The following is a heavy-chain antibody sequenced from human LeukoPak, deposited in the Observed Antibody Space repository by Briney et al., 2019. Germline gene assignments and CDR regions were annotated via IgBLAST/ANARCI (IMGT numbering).Heavy chain of an antibody. D-gene: IGHD3-16*01. V-gene: IGHV6-1*01. J-gene: IGHJ3*02. CDR1: GDSVSSNSAA. Sequence: SQTLSLTCAISGDSVSSNSAAWNWIRQSPSRGLEWLGRTYYRSKWYNDYAVSVKSRLPINPDTSKNQFSLQLNCVTPEDTAVYYCAASSSYEDAFDIWGQGTMVTVSS. CDR3: AASSSYEDAFDI. CDR2: TYYRSKWYN.